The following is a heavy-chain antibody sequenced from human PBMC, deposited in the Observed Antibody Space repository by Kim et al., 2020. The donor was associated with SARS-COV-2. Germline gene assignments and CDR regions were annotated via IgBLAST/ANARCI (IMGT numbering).Heavy chain of an antibody. CDR1: GYTFGDYA. CDR2: ISWNSGTK. D-gene: IGHD3-9*01. V-gene: IGHV3-9*01. J-gene: IGHJ4*02. CDR3: AKANSHWFFDL. Sequence: GGSLRLSCAVSGYTFGDYAMHWVRQAPGRGLEWVSSISWNSGTKDYADSVKGRFTISRDNSKYSLYLQMDSLRPEDTAFYYCAKANSHWFFDLWGQGTLVTVSS.